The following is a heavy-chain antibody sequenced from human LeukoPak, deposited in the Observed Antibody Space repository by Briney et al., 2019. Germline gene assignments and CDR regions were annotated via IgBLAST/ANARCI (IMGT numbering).Heavy chain of an antibody. D-gene: IGHD5-18*01. CDR1: GYTFTGYY. CDR3: ARDTAMVWLGT. V-gene: IGHV1-2*02. J-gene: IGHJ4*02. Sequence: ASVKVSCKASGYTFTGYYMHWVRQPPGQGLKGMGWINPNSGGTNYAQKFQGRVTMTRDTSISTAYMELSRLRSDDTAVYYCARDTAMVWLGTWGQGTLVTVSS. CDR2: INPNSGGT.